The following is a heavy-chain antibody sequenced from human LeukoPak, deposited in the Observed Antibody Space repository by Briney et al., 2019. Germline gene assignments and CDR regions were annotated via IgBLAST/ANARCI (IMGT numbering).Heavy chain of an antibody. CDR2: IYTRGST. J-gene: IGHJ3*02. V-gene: IGHV4-4*07. Sequence: SETLSLTCTVSGGSINNYYWSWIRQPAGKGLEWIGRIYTRGSTNYNPSLKSRVTMSVDTSKNQFSLKLSSVTAADTAVYYCARGRYCSADICSGGDAFDIWGQGTIVSVSS. CDR1: GGSINNYY. CDR3: ARGRYCSADICSGGDAFDI. D-gene: IGHD2-15*01.